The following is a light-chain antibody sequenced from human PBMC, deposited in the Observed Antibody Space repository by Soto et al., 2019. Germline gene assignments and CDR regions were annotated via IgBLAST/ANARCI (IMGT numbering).Light chain of an antibody. Sequence: DIQLTQSPSFRSASVGDRVTITCRASQGISSYLAWYQQKSGKAPKLLIYAASTLQSGVPSRFSGSGSGTEFTLTISSLQPEDFATYYCQQLNTYPWTFGQGTKVEIK. CDR2: AAS. J-gene: IGKJ1*01. CDR1: QGISSY. V-gene: IGKV1-9*01. CDR3: QQLNTYPWT.